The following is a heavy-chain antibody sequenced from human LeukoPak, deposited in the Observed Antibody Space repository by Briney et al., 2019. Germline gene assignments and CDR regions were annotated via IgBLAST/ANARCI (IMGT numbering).Heavy chain of an antibody. J-gene: IGHJ4*02. V-gene: IGHV3-7*01. CDR1: GFMFSNYW. CDR3: ARHIDWSFDY. D-gene: IGHD3-9*01. Sequence: GGSLGLSCAASGFMFSNYWMTWVRQAPGKGLEWVANIKPDGSEKFYLDSVRGRFTFSRDNANNSLSLQMNSLRAEDTAVYYCARHIDWSFDYWGQGTLVTVSS. CDR2: IKPDGSEK.